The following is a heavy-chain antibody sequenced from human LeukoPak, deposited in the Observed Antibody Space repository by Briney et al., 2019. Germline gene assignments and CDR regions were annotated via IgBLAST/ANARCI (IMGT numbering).Heavy chain of an antibody. CDR3: ARGRISPDY. D-gene: IGHD3-3*02. CDR2: IRGSGGSM. J-gene: IGHJ4*02. CDR1: GFTFSNYD. Sequence: GGSLRLSCAASGFTFSNYDMSWVRQAPGKGLEWVSAIRGSGGSMFYADSVKGRFTISRDNSKNTLYLEMNSLRAEDTAVYYCARGRISPDYWGQGTLVTVSS. V-gene: IGHV3-23*01.